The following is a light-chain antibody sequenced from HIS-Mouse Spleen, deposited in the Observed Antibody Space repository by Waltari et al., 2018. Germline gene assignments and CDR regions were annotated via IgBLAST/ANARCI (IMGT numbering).Light chain of an antibody. J-gene: IGLJ2*01. Sequence: QSVLTQPPSASGTPGQRVTISCSGSSSNIGSNTVNWYQQLPGTAPKLHIYSNNPRPSGVPDRFSGPKSGTSASLAISGLQSEDEADYYCAAWDDSLNGVVFGGGTKLTVL. CDR3: AAWDDSLNGVV. V-gene: IGLV1-44*01. CDR1: SSNIGSNT. CDR2: SNN.